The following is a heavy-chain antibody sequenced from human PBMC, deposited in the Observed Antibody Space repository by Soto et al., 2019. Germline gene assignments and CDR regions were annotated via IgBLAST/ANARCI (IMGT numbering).Heavy chain of an antibody. D-gene: IGHD3-9*01. J-gene: IGHJ4*02. CDR1: GVTFSGLG. CDR3: AKDSVGRHLDLAY. CDR2: ISTDGST. Sequence: LRLSCAASGVTFSGLGMSWVRKAPGKGLEWVSTISTDGSTFYADSVKGRLIMSRDNSKNTLYLQMNSLRAEDTALYHGAKDSVGRHLDLAYWLKGT. V-gene: IGHV3-23*01.